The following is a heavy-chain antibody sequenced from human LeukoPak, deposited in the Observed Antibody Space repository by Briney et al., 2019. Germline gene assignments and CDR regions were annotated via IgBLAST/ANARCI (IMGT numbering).Heavy chain of an antibody. CDR3: VKDPYNWNDGNWFDP. CDR1: GFTFDDYA. V-gene: IGHV3-9*01. J-gene: IGHJ5*02. D-gene: IGHD1-20*01. CDR2: ISWNSGSI. Sequence: GGSLSLSCAASGFTFDDYATHWVRPAPGKGLEWVSGISWNSGSIGYADSVKGRFTISRDNAKNSLYLQMNSLRAEDTAVFYCVKDPYNWNDGNWFDPWGQGTLVTVSS.